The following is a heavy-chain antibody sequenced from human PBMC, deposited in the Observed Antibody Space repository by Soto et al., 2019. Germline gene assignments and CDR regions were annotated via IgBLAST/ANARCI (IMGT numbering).Heavy chain of an antibody. J-gene: IGHJ4*02. CDR2: ISYDGSNK. Sequence: PGGSLRLSCAASGFTFSSYGMHWVRQAPGKGLEWVAVISYDGSNKYYADSVKGRFTISRDNSKNTLYLQMNSLRAEDTAVYYCAKASYSYGLDYWGQGTLVTVSS. CDR3: AKASYSYGLDY. D-gene: IGHD5-18*01. V-gene: IGHV3-30*18. CDR1: GFTFSSYG.